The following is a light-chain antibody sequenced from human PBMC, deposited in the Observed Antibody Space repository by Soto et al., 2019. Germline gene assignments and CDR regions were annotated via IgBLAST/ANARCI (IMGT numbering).Light chain of an antibody. CDR2: GAS. CDR1: QSVSSN. Sequence: EIVMTQSPATLSVSPGERATLSCRASQSVSSNLAWYQQKPGQAPRLHIYGASTRATGIPARFSGSGSGTEFTLTISSLQSENFAVYYCQIGVTFGPGTKVDIK. V-gene: IGKV3-15*01. CDR3: QIGVT. J-gene: IGKJ3*01.